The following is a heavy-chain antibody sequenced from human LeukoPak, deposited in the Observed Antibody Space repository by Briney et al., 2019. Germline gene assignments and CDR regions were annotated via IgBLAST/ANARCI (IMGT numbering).Heavy chain of an antibody. J-gene: IGHJ5*02. Sequence: PGGSLRLSCVGSGFTFSVHWVRQVPGKGLEWLTFIRHDGTDQHYADSVRGRFTISRDNSKNTVYLQMNSLRPEGTALYYCAKDGNWASVSWGQGTLVTVSS. D-gene: IGHD7-27*01. CDR2: IRHDGTDQ. CDR3: AKDGNWASVS. V-gene: IGHV3-30*02. CDR1: GFTFS.